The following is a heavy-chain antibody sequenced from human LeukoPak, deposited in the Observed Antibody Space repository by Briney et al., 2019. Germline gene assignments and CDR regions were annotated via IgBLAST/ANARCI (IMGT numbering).Heavy chain of an antibody. J-gene: IGHJ3*02. Sequence: QPGGSLRLSCAASGFTFSSYAMSWVRQAPGKGLEWVSAISGSGGSTYYADSVKGRFTISRDSSKNTLYLQMNSLRAEDTAVYYCAKDRGDLDAFDIWGQGTMVTVSS. D-gene: IGHD3-10*01. CDR2: ISGSGGST. CDR3: AKDRGDLDAFDI. CDR1: GFTFSSYA. V-gene: IGHV3-23*01.